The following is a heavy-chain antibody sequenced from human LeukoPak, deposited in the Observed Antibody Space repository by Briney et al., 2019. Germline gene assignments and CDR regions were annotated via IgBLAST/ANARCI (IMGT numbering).Heavy chain of an antibody. J-gene: IGHJ4*02. D-gene: IGHD5-12*01. CDR2: IWYDGSNK. CDR3: ARVSWGVRYSGYMGAFDY. Sequence: GGSPRLSCAASGFTFSSYGMHWVRQAPGKGLEWVAVIWYDGSNKYYADSVKGRFTISRDNSKNTLYLQMNSLRAEVTAVYYCARVSWGVRYSGYMGAFDYWGQGTLVTVSS. CDR1: GFTFSSYG. V-gene: IGHV3-33*01.